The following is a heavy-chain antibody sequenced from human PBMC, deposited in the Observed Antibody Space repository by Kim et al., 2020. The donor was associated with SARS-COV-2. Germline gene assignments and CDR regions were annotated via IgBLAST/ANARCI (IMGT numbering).Heavy chain of an antibody. Sequence: SNKNYASSVKVRFTISRDNSENTLYLQLNSLRDEDTALYYCARGGGGFLDYWGQGTLVTVSS. J-gene: IGHJ4*02. D-gene: IGHD3-16*01. V-gene: IGHV3-33*01. CDR3: ARGGGGFLDY. CDR2: SNK.